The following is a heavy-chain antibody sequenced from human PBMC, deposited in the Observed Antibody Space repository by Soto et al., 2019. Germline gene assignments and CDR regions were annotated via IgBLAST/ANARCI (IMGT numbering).Heavy chain of an antibody. CDR3: ARGGLDIVATKRGYYFDY. CDR2: INPSGGST. Sequence: QVQLVQSGAEVKKPGASVKVSCKASGYTFTSYYMHWVRQAPGQGLEWMGIINPSGGSTSYAQKFQVRVTMTRDKSTSTVYMELSSLRSEDTAVYYCARGGLDIVATKRGYYFDYWGQGTLVTVSS. CDR1: GYTFTSYY. J-gene: IGHJ4*02. D-gene: IGHD5-12*01. V-gene: IGHV1-46*03.